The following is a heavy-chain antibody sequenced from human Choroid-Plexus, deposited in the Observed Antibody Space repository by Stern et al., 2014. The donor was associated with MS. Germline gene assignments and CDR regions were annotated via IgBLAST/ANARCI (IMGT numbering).Heavy chain of an antibody. V-gene: IGHV3-30*18. D-gene: IGHD2/OR15-2a*01. CDR2: VSYDGSNK. J-gene: IGHJ5*02. Sequence: VQLEESGGGVVQPGRPLRLSCVASGFTLGSCAMHWVRQAPGKGLEWVAGVSYDGSNKYYADSVKGRFTISRDNSQNTLYMQMSSLRPEDTAVYYCAKDRQYLTYFFDHWGQGSLVTVYS. CDR1: GFTLGSCA. CDR3: AKDRQYLTYFFDH.